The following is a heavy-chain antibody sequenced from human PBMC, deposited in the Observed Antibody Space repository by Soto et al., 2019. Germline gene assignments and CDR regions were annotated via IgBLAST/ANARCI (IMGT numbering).Heavy chain of an antibody. CDR3: ARDSRLLTYYYYGMDV. J-gene: IGHJ6*02. CDR1: GFTVSSNY. D-gene: IGHD7-27*01. V-gene: IGHV3-53*01. Sequence: GGSLRLSCAASGFTVSSNYMSWVRRAPGKGLEWVSVIYSGGSTYYADSVKGRFTISRDNSKNTLYLQMNSLRAEDTAVYYCARDSRLLTYYYYGMDVWGQGTTVTVSS. CDR2: IYSGGST.